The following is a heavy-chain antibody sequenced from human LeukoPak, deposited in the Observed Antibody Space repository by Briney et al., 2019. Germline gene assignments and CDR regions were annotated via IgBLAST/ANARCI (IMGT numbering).Heavy chain of an antibody. CDR1: GFTFRSNT. V-gene: IGHV3-48*01. J-gene: IGHJ6*02. CDR3: AREPYYYGMDV. CDR2: ITSGSSSI. Sequence: GGSLRLSCAASGFTFRSNTMNWVRQAPGKGLEWVSYITSGSSSIYYADSVKGRFIISRDNAKSSLYLQMNSLRAEDTAVYYCAREPYYYGMDVWGQGTTVTVSS.